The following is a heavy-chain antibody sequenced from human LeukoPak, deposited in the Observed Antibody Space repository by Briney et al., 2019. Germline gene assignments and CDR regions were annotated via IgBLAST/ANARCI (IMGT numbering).Heavy chain of an antibody. D-gene: IGHD3-3*01. Sequence: GGSLRLSCAASGFTFSNAWMSWVRQAPGKGLEWVGRIKSKTDGGTTDYAAPVKGRFTISRDDSKNTLYLQMNSLKTEDTAVYYCTTGGRKITIFGPGLAFDIWGQGTMVTVSS. CDR1: GFTFSNAW. V-gene: IGHV3-15*01. CDR2: IKSKTDGGTT. J-gene: IGHJ3*02. CDR3: TTGGRKITIFGPGLAFDI.